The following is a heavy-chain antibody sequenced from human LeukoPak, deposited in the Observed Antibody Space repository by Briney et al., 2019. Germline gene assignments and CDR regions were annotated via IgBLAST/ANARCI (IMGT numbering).Heavy chain of an antibody. CDR1: GFTFSNYA. CDR3: ARDLYDSSGFYFGH. V-gene: IGHV3-49*03. Sequence: GGSLRLSCAASGFTFSNYALSWFRQAPGKGLEWVGLIRSKAYGGTGEYAAAVKGRFIISRDDSNNIAYLQMKSLKIEDTAVYYCARDLYDSSGFYFGHWGQGTLVTVSS. CDR2: IRSKAYGGTG. D-gene: IGHD3-22*01. J-gene: IGHJ4*02.